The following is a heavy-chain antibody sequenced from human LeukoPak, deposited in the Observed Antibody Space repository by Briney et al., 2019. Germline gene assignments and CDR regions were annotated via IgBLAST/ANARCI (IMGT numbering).Heavy chain of an antibody. J-gene: IGHJ4*02. CDR2: INHSGST. CDR3: ARTRGGFRANSNFDY. D-gene: IGHD3-10*01. Sequence: SETLSLTCTVSGGSIGSSSYYWGWIRQPPGTGLEWIGEINHSGSTNYNPSLKSRVTISVDTSKNQFSLKLSSVTAADTAVCYCARTRGGFRANSNFDYWGQGTLVTVSS. V-gene: IGHV4-39*07. CDR1: GGSIGSSSYY.